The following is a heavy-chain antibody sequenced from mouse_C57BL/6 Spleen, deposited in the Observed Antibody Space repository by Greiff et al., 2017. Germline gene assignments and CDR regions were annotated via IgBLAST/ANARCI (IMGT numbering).Heavy chain of an antibody. J-gene: IGHJ4*01. D-gene: IGHD1-1*01. CDR1: GYSFTGYY. CDR2: IYPYNGVS. Sequence: VQLKESGPELVKPGASVKISCKASGYSFTGYYMHWVKQSHGNILDWIGYIYPYNGVSSYNKKFKGKATLTVDKSSSTAYMELRRLTSEDSAVYYCARAYYGSSYDYYAMDYWGQGTSVTVSS. V-gene: IGHV1-31*01. CDR3: ARAYYGSSYDYYAMDY.